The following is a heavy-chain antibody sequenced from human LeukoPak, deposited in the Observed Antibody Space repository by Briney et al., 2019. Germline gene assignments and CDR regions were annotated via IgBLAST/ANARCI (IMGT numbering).Heavy chain of an antibody. V-gene: IGHV4-59*08. Sequence: SETLSLTCTVSGGSISSHYWSWIRQPPGKGLEWIGYIYYSGSTNYNPSLKSRVTISVDTSKNQFSLKLSSVTAADTAVYYCARQPRVPGGYFDYWGQGTLVTVSS. CDR2: IYYSGST. CDR3: ARQPRVPGGYFDY. J-gene: IGHJ4*02. CDR1: GGSISSHY. D-gene: IGHD3-10*01.